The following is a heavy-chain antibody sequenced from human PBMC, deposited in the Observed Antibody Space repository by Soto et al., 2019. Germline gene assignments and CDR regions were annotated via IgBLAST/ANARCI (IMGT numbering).Heavy chain of an antibody. Sequence: SETRSLTCTASGGSISSSYWSWIRQPAGKGLEWIGRIYTSGSTNYNPSLKSRVTMSVDTSKNQFSLKASDTAMYYCARHTGVHYYYYGMDVWGQGTTVTVSS. D-gene: IGHD3-10*01. CDR3: ARHTGVHYYYYGMDV. CDR2: IYTSGST. V-gene: IGHV4-4*07. J-gene: IGHJ6*02. CDR1: GGSISSSY.